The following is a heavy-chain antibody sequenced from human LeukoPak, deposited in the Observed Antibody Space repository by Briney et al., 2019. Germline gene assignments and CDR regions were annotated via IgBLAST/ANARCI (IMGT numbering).Heavy chain of an antibody. D-gene: IGHD5-24*01. CDR2: IIPIFGTA. V-gene: IGHV1-69*05. Sequence: ASVKVSCKASGGTFISYAISWVRQAPGQGLEWMGGIIPIFGTAKYAQKFQGRVTITTDESTSTDYMELSRLRSEDTAVYSCARTPRRDGYKKRDAFDIWGQGTMVTVSS. J-gene: IGHJ3*02. CDR1: GGTFISYA. CDR3: ARTPRRDGYKKRDAFDI.